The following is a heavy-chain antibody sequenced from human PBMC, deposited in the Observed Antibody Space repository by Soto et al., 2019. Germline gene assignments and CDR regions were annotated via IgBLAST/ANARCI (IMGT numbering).Heavy chain of an antibody. Sequence: QVQLVQSGAEEKKPGASVKVSCKASGYTFTSYAMHWVRQAPGQRLEWMGWINGGNGNTQYSQKFQGRVTITRDTSASTAYMELSSLTAEDTAVYYCARADGTGFVGPWGQGTLVTVSS. V-gene: IGHV1-3*05. CDR3: ARADGTGFVGP. D-gene: IGHD1-1*01. J-gene: IGHJ5*02. CDR2: INGGNGNT. CDR1: GYTFTSYA.